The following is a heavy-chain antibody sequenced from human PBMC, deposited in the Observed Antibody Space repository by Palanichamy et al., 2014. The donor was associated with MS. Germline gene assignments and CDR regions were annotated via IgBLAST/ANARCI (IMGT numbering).Heavy chain of an antibody. J-gene: IGHJ5*02. CDR1: GYTFTTYV. Sequence: QVQLVQSGAEVKKPGASVKVSCKASGYTFTTYVIHWVRQAPGQSLEWMGWINTGNGNTKYSQNFRRVTITRDTSASTVYMELSSLTSEDTAIYYCARDGSHVALANWFDPWGQGTLVTVSS. CDR2: INTGNGNT. V-gene: IGHV1-3*04. D-gene: IGHD2-15*01. CDR3: ARDGSHVALANWFDP.